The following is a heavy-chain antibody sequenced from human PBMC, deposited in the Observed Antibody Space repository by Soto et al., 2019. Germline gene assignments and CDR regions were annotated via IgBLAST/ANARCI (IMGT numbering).Heavy chain of an antibody. CDR3: ARAAVVTYYLDY. V-gene: IGHV1-69*13. D-gene: IGHD6-19*01. CDR1: GGTFSSYA. CDR2: IIPIFGTA. Sequence: SVKVSCKASGGTFSSYAISWVRQAPGQGLEWMGGIIPIFGTANYAQKFQGRVTITADESTSTAYMELSSLRSEDTAVYYCARAAVVTYYLDYWGQGTLVTVSS. J-gene: IGHJ4*02.